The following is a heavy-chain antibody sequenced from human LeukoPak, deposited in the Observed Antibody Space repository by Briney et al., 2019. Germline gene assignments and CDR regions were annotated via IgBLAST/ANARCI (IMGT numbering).Heavy chain of an antibody. Sequence: PGGSLRLSCAASEFTFNSYAMSWIRQAPGKGLEWVSAISGSGGSTYYADSVRGRLTISRDNSKNPLYLQMNSLRAEDTAVYYCAKSGASIAARPMDYWGQGTLVTVSS. D-gene: IGHD6-6*01. CDR3: AKSGASIAARPMDY. CDR1: EFTFNSYA. CDR2: ISGSGGST. V-gene: IGHV3-23*01. J-gene: IGHJ4*02.